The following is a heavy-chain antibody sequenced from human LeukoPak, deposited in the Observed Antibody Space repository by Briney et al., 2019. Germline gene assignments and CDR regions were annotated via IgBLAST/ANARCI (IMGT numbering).Heavy chain of an antibody. J-gene: IGHJ4*02. D-gene: IGHD5-24*01. CDR1: GYTFTNYG. CDR2: ISAYNGNT. CDR3: ASGTYHSDPRDGLYLKYFDY. Sequence: SASVKVSCKASGYTFTNYGISWVRQAPGQGLEWIGWISAYNGNTNYAQILQGRVTMTTDTSTSTAYMELRSLRSDDTAVYYCASGTYHSDPRDGLYLKYFDYWGQGTLVTVSS. V-gene: IGHV1-18*01.